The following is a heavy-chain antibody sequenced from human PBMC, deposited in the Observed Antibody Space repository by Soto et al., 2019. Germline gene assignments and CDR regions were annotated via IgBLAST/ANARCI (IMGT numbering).Heavy chain of an antibody. CDR2: IDPYDTGI. Sequence: EVQLVESGGGLVQPGGSLRLSCAASGFAFSSEWMHWVRQAPGKGLVWVSRIDPYDTGITYADSVKGRFTISRDNAKNTIYLQMDSLRAEDTAVYYCTSDTFGDRDSWGQGTLVTVSS. V-gene: IGHV3-74*01. CDR1: GFAFSSEW. D-gene: IGHD2-21*01. CDR3: TSDTFGDRDS. J-gene: IGHJ4*02.